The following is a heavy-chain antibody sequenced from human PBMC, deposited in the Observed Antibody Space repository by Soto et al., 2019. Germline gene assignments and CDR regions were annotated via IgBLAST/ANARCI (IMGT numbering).Heavy chain of an antibody. V-gene: IGHV3-23*01. J-gene: IGHJ1*01. CDR2: TTGSGANK. CDR1: GFTFKNYA. CDR3: AKDGDFGEDGPAEYFEH. Sequence: EVNLLESGGGVVQPGESLRLSCVGSGFTFKNYAMTWVRQAPGKGLEWVSGTTGSGANKHYADSVRGRFTISRDNSKKTLYLEMKSLRVEDTAVYYCAKDGDFGEDGPAEYFEHWGPGTLVTVSS. D-gene: IGHD4-17*01.